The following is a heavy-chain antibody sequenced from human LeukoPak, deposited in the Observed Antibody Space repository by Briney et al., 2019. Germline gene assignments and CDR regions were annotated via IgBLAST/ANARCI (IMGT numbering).Heavy chain of an antibody. D-gene: IGHD4-23*01. Sequence: YPSETLSLTCTVSGGSISSYYWSWIRQPPGKGLEWIGYIYYSGSTNYNPSLKSRVTISVDTSKNQFSLILSSVTAADTAVYYCASGDGGKASRYYFDYWGQGTLVTVSS. CDR3: ASGDGGKASRYYFDY. V-gene: IGHV4-59*01. CDR2: IYYSGST. J-gene: IGHJ4*02. CDR1: GGSISSYY.